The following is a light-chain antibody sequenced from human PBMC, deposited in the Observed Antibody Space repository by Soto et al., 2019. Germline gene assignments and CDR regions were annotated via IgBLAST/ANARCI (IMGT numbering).Light chain of an antibody. V-gene: IGKV3-11*01. CDR2: GAS. J-gene: IGKJ5*01. CDR3: QQRSNWIT. Sequence: EIVLTQSPATLSLSPGERATLSCRASQSVSSYLAWYQQKPGQAPRLLIYGASSRATGIPDSFSGSGSGTDFTLTISSLQSEDFAVYYCQQRSNWITFGQGTRLEIK. CDR1: QSVSSY.